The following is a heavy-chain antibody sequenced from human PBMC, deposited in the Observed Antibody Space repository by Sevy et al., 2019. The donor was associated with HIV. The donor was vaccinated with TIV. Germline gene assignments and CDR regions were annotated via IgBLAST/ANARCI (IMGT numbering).Heavy chain of an antibody. D-gene: IGHD3-10*01. Sequence: ASVKVACKASGYTFTSYGISWVRQAPGQGLEWMGWISAYNGNTNYAQKLQGRVTMTTDTSTSTAYMELRGLRSDDTAVYYCAVLVLPRRYYYYYGMDVWGQGTTVTVSS. CDR3: AVLVLPRRYYYYYGMDV. V-gene: IGHV1-18*01. CDR1: GYTFTSYG. J-gene: IGHJ6*02. CDR2: ISAYNGNT.